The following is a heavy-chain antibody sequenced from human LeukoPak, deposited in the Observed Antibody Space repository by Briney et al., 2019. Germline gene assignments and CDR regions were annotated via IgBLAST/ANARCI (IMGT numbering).Heavy chain of an antibody. CDR3: ARDRNDILTGYNWFDP. V-gene: IGHV4-59*01. J-gene: IGHJ5*02. CDR1: GGSISSCY. D-gene: IGHD3-9*01. CDR2: IYDSGST. Sequence: SETLSLTCTVSGGSISSCYWSWIRQPPGRGREGIGYIYDSGSTNYNPSLKSRVTISVDTFKKQFSLKLSSVNAADTAVYYCARDRNDILTGYNWFDPWGQGTLVTVSS.